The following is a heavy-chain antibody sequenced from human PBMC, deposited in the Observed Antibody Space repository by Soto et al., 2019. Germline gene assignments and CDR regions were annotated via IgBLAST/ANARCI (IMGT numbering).Heavy chain of an antibody. CDR1: GFSFTTSGVV. V-gene: IGHV2-5*02. CDR3: AHRGRDFQAAFDV. Sequence: QITLKASGPTLVKPTQTLTLTCTFSGFSFTTSGVVVGWIRQPPGKALEWLALIFWDDDARSSSSLKSRLTITQDTAKNPVVRIMTNIDPVDTATYYCAHRGRDFQAAFDVWGQGTMVTVSS. D-gene: IGHD2-21*02. CDR2: IFWDDDA. J-gene: IGHJ3*01.